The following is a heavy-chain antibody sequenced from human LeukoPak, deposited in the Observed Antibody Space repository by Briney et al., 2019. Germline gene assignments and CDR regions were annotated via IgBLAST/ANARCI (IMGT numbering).Heavy chain of an antibody. J-gene: IGHJ4*02. CDR2: IYTSGST. V-gene: IGHV4-4*07. D-gene: IGHD3-10*01. CDR1: GGSISSYY. CDR3: AAAYYYGSGSSLSFDDS. Sequence: SETLSLTCTVSGGSISSYYWSWIRQPAGKGLEWIGRIYTSGSTNYSPSLKSRVTMSVDTSKNQFSLKLSSVTAADTAVYYCAAAYYYGSGSSLSFDDSWGQGTLVTVSS.